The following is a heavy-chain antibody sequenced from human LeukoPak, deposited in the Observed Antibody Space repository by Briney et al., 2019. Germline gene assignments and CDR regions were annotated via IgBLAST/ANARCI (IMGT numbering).Heavy chain of an antibody. CDR2: SSGSGGST. D-gene: IGHD3-16*02. J-gene: IGHJ4*02. Sequence: GGSLRLSCAASGFTFSSYAMSWVRQAPGKGLEWVSASSGSGGSTYYADSVKGRFTISRDNSKNTLYLQMNSLRAEDTAVYYCAKDQVITFGGVIEIYYFDYWGQGTLVTVSS. CDR3: AKDQVITFGGVIEIYYFDY. CDR1: GFTFSSYA. V-gene: IGHV3-23*01.